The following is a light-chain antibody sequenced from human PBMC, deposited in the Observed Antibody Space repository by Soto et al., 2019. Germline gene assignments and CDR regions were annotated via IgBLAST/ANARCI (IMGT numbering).Light chain of an antibody. V-gene: IGKV3-15*01. CDR2: ATS. CDR3: QQYGSWPRT. Sequence: EIVLTQSPGTLSLSPGERATLSCRASQSVSVTLAWYQQKPGQAPRLLIYATSTRASGIPARFSGSGSGTDFTLSISSLQSEDFAVYYCQQYGSWPRTFGQGTKVDIK. J-gene: IGKJ1*01. CDR1: QSVSVT.